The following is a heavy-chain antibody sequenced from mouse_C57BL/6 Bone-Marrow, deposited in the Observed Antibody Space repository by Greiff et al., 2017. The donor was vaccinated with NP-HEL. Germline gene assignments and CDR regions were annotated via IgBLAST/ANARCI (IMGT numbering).Heavy chain of an antibody. V-gene: IGHV14-4*01. D-gene: IGHD1-1*01. CDR3: TTPPHYYYGSSYAY. CDR1: GFNIKDDY. J-gene: IGHJ3*01. Sequence: VQLKESGAELVRPGASVKLSCTASGFNIKDDYMHWVKQRPEQGLEWIGWIDPENGDTEYASKFQGKATITADTSSNTAYLQLSSLTSEDTAVYYCTTPPHYYYGSSYAYWGQGTLVTVSA. CDR2: IDPENGDT.